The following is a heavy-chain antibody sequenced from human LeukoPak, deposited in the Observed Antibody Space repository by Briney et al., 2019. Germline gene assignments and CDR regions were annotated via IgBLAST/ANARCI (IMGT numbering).Heavy chain of an antibody. CDR1: GHTSTCYY. J-gene: IGHJ4*02. D-gene: IGHD3-16*02. CDR2: INCNSGET. V-gene: IGHV1-2*02. Sequence: ASVKVSCKASGHTSTCYYIHWVRQAPGQGLEWMGLINCNSGETNYAQKFQGRVTMTRDTSISTAYLELSRLRSDDTAVYYCARYRFFDYWGQGTLVTVSS. CDR3: ARYRFFDY.